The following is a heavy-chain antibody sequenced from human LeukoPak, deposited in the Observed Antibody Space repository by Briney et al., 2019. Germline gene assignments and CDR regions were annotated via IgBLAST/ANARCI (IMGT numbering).Heavy chain of an antibody. J-gene: IGHJ4*02. Sequence: QPGGSLRLSCAASGFTFSRYWMSWVRQAPGRGLEWVANIKHDGSQKYYVDSVKGRITISRDNAKNSLYLQMNSLRAEDTAVYYCAKRSDYGGNWNYLDYWGQGTLVTVSS. V-gene: IGHV3-7*05. CDR1: GFTFSRYW. CDR2: IKHDGSQK. CDR3: AKRSDYGGNWNYLDY. D-gene: IGHD4-23*01.